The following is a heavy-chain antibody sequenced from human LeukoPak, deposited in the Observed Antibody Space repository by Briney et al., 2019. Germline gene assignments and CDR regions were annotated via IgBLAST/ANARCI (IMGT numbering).Heavy chain of an antibody. D-gene: IGHD3-22*01. Sequence: KSSETLSLTCAAYGGSFSGYYWSWIRQPPGKGLEWIGEINHSGSTNYNPSLKSRVTISVDTSKNQFSLKLSSVTAADTAVYYCASCYYDSSGYGRSYYYGMDVWGQGTTVTVSS. V-gene: IGHV4-34*01. CDR1: GGSFSGYY. CDR3: ASCYYDSSGYGRSYYYGMDV. CDR2: INHSGST. J-gene: IGHJ6*02.